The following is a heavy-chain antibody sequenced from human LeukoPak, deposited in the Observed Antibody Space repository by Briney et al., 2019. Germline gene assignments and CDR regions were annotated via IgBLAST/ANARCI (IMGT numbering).Heavy chain of an antibody. D-gene: IGHD1-26*01. CDR1: GGSISSSSYY. J-gene: IGHJ4*02. Sequence: PSETLSLTCTVSGGSISSSSYYWGWIRQPPGKGLEWIGSIYYSRSTYYSPSLKGRVTISVDTSKNQFSLKLSSVTAADTAMYYCARAGNRGSYVDYWGQGTLVTVSS. CDR2: IYYSRST. CDR3: ARAGNRGSYVDY. V-gene: IGHV4-39*01.